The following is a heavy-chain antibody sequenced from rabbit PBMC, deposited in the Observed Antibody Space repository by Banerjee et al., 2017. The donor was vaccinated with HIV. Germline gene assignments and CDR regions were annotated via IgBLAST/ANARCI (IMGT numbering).Heavy chain of an antibody. J-gene: IGHJ3*01. CDR1: GLDFSSSYW. CDR3: ARNWAGSSGYTRLDL. CDR2: IYAGSSGST. Sequence: QEQLVESGGDLVQPEGSLTLTCKASGLDFSSSYWLCWVRQAPGKGLEWIACIYAGSSGSTDYASWAKGRFTISKTSSTTVTLQMTSLTAADTATYFCARNWAGSSGYTRLDLWGQGTLVTVS. V-gene: IGHV1S45*01. D-gene: IGHD1-1*01.